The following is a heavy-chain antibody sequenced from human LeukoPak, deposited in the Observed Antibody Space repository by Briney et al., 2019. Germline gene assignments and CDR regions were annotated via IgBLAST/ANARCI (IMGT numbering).Heavy chain of an antibody. CDR3: ARRTGSGSYYVDF. D-gene: IGHD3-10*01. CDR2: IYHSGST. Sequence: PSETLSLTCAVSGYSISSGYYWGWIRQPPGEGLEWIGSIYHSGSTYYNPSLKSRVTISVDTSKNQCSLKVTSVTAADTAVYYCARRTGSGSYYVDFWGQGTVVTVSS. V-gene: IGHV4-38-2*01. J-gene: IGHJ4*02. CDR1: GYSISSGYY.